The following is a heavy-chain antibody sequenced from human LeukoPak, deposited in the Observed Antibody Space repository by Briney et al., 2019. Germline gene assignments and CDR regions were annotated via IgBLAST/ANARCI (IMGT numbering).Heavy chain of an antibody. Sequence: PGGSLRLSCAASGFTFRNYAMHWVRQAPGKGLEWVAVISFDGSNKYYADSVKGRFTISRDNSKNTLYLQMNSLRGEDTAVFYCARGDDYGAYGWGYAVDVWGQGTTVTVSS. CDR3: ARGDDYGAYGWGYAVDV. D-gene: IGHD4-17*01. J-gene: IGHJ6*02. CDR2: ISFDGSNK. CDR1: GFTFRNYA. V-gene: IGHV3-30-3*01.